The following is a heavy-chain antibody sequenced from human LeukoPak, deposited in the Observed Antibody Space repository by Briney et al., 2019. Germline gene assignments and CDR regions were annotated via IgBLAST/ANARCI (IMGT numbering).Heavy chain of an antibody. J-gene: IGHJ4*02. CDR1: GGSISSDY. D-gene: IGHD3-22*01. V-gene: IGHV4-59*08. CDR2: IYYSGIT. Sequence: KPSETLSLTCTVSGGSISSDYWSWIRQPPGKGLEWIGYIYYSGITNYNPSLKSRVTISVDTSKNQFSLKLSSVTAADTAVYYCARLHYDSSGYYYFDEWGQGTLVTVSS. CDR3: ARLHYDSSGYYYFDE.